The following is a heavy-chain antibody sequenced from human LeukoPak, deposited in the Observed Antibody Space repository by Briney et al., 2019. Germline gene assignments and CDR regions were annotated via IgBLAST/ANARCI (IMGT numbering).Heavy chain of an antibody. CDR3: ARVFTPGRFDY. CDR2: INPSGGSA. V-gene: IGHV1-46*01. J-gene: IGHJ4*02. Sequence: ASVKVSCKASGYSFTSYYMHWVRQAPGQGLEWMGIINPSGGSASYAQKFQGRVTMTSDTSTSTVYMEVSSLRSEDTAVYYCARVFTPGRFDYGGQGTLVTVSS. CDR1: GYSFTSYY.